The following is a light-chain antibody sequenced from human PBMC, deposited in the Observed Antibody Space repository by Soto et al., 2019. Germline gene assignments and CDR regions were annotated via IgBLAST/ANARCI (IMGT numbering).Light chain of an antibody. J-gene: IGKJ1*01. CDR1: RGVESSY. Sequence: EIVLTQSPGTLSLSPGERVTVFCRASRGVESSYLAWFQQKPGQAPRLLIYGASRRATGVPDRFSGSGSGTDFTLTITRLETVDFVVYYFHPYETSSWTFGQGTNVEI. CDR3: HPYETSSWT. V-gene: IGKV3-20*01. CDR2: GAS.